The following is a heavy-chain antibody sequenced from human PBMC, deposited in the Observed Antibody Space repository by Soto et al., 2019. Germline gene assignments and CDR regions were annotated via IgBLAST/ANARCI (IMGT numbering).Heavy chain of an antibody. CDR3: ASGDSSGYYVDAFDI. V-gene: IGHV4-4*07. CDR1: GGSISSYY. J-gene: IGHJ3*02. D-gene: IGHD3-22*01. Sequence: QVQLQESGPGLVKPSETLSLTCTVSGGSISSYYWSWIRQPAGKGLEWIGRIYTSGSTNYNPSLKSRVTMSVDTSKNQFSLKLSSVTAADTAVYYCASGDSSGYYVDAFDIWGQGTMVTVSS. CDR2: IYTSGST.